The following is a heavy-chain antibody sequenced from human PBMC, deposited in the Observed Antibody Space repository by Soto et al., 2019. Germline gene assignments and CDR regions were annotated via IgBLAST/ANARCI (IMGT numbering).Heavy chain of an antibody. CDR2: TSFSGYT. CDR1: GDSVSSGDSY. Sequence: QVQLQESGPGLVKPSQTLSLTCSVSGDSVSSGDSYWSWIRQHPGKALEWIGYTSFSGYTSYSPSLKSRVTISVDMSKSQFSLRLTSVTAADTAVYYCVRGGNPYHYATSGPGTFDKWGQGTLVSVSS. CDR3: VRGGNPYHYATSGPGTFDK. V-gene: IGHV4-30-4*01. J-gene: IGHJ4*02. D-gene: IGHD1-26*01.